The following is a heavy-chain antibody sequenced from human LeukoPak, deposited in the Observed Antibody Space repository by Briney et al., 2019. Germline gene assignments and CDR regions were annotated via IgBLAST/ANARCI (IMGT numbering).Heavy chain of an antibody. CDR1: GFTFTSSA. CDR3: AAVIQIAAAGDDAFDI. J-gene: IGHJ3*02. D-gene: IGHD6-13*01. CDR2: IVVGSGNT. Sequence: GASVKVSCKASGFTFTSSAMQWVRQARGQRLEWIGWIVVGSGNTNYAQKFQERVTITRDMSTSTAYMELSSLRSGDTAVYYCAAVIQIAAAGDDAFDIWGQGTMVTVSS. V-gene: IGHV1-58*02.